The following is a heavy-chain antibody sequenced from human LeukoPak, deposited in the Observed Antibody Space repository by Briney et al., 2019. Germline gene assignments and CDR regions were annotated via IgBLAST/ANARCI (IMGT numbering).Heavy chain of an antibody. CDR1: GYTFTSSYD. CDR3: ARENVNRGGSWGYDYFGMDV. J-gene: IGHJ6*02. CDR2: MNSYSGIT. Sequence: ASVKVSCKASGYTFTSSYDINWVRQAPGQGLEWMGWMNSYSGITGYTQKFQGRVTMTRDTSISTAYMELSSLTSEDTAVYFCARENVNRGGSWGYDYFGMDVWGQGTAVTVSS. D-gene: IGHD3-3*01. V-gene: IGHV1-8*01.